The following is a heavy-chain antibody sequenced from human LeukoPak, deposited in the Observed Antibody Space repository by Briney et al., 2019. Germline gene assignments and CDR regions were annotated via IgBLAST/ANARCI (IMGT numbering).Heavy chain of an antibody. V-gene: IGHV3-23*01. Sequence: GGSLRLSCAASGVTLSSYAMSWARQAPGKGLEWVSGISSSGSGGNTYYADSVKGRFTISRDNSKNTLYLQMNSLRAEDTAVYYCARGVITMVRGDPTLPGYWGQGTLVTVSS. CDR2: ISSSGSGGNT. CDR3: ARGVITMVRGDPTLPGY. D-gene: IGHD3-10*01. J-gene: IGHJ4*02. CDR1: GVTLSSYA.